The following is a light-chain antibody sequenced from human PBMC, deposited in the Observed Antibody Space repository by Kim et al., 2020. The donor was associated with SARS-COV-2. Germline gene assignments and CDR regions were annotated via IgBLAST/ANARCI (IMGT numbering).Light chain of an antibody. Sequence: SVSPGQTAYITCSGDKLGNKYVCWYQQNTGQSPVVVIYQDKKRPSGIPERFSGSNSGNTATLTISGTQAMDEADYYCQTWDGSTVLFGGGTQLTVL. CDR3: QTWDGSTVL. V-gene: IGLV3-1*01. J-gene: IGLJ2*01. CDR1: KLGNKY. CDR2: QDK.